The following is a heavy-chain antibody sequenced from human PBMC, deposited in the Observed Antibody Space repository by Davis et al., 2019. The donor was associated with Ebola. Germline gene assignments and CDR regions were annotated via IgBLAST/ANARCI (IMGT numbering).Heavy chain of an antibody. D-gene: IGHD4-11*01. CDR2: INAGNGNT. CDR3: ARATTVSTNWFDP. Sequence: ASVKVSCKASGYTFTNFTVHWVRQAPGQRLEWMGWINAGNGNTKYSQKFQGRVTITRDTSASTAYMELGSLRSEDTAVYYCARATTVSTNWFDPWGQGTLVTVSS. V-gene: IGHV1-3*01. CDR1: GYTFTNFT. J-gene: IGHJ5*02.